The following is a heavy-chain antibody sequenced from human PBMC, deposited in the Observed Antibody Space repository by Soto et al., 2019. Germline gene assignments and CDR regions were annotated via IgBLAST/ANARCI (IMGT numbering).Heavy chain of an antibody. Sequence: EVQLVESGGGLVQPGGSLRLSCAASGFTFSSYWMHWVRQAPGKGLVWVSRINSDGSSTSYADSVKGRFTISRDNAKNTLKLQINGLSPEETALYYCASAGFYYDSSGYNEAFDIWGQGPSVTLSS. D-gene: IGHD3-22*01. J-gene: IGHJ3*02. CDR1: GFTFSSYW. CDR2: INSDGSST. V-gene: IGHV3-74*01. CDR3: ASAGFYYDSSGYNEAFDI.